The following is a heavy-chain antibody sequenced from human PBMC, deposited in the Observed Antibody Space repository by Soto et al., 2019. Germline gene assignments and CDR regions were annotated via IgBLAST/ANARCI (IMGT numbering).Heavy chain of an antibody. J-gene: IGHJ4*02. CDR3: ARGRGVATLLGYYFDY. CDR2: INAGNGNT. CDR1: GYTFAGYA. Sequence: ASVKVSCKVSGYTFAGYAIQWVRQAPGQRLEWMGWINAGNGNTKYSQKVQGRVTILRDTSASTAYMELSSLRSEDTAIDYGARGRGVATLLGYYFDYWGQGTLVTVSS. V-gene: IGHV1-3*01. D-gene: IGHD5-12*01.